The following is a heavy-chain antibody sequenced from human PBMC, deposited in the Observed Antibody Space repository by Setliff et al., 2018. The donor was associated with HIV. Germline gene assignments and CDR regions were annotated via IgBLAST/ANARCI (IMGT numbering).Heavy chain of an antibody. Sequence: KSSETLSLTCAVSGYSISSGYYWGWIRQPPGKGLEWIGSIYHSESTYYNPSLKSRVTISVDTSKNQFSLKLSSVTAADTAVYYCATVDTSNNWFFDLWGRGTLVTVSS. V-gene: IGHV4-38-2*01. J-gene: IGHJ2*01. CDR3: ATVDTSNNWFFDL. CDR2: IYHSEST. D-gene: IGHD5-18*01. CDR1: GYSISSGYY.